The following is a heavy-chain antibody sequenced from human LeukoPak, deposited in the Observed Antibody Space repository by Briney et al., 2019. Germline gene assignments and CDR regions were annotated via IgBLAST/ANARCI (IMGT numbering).Heavy chain of an antibody. CDR1: GFTFSNYW. CDR3: SRDSLSSCGGDCYSGLDV. V-gene: IGHV3-74*01. D-gene: IGHD2-21*02. CDR2: IKSDGGST. J-gene: IGHJ6*02. Sequence: GGSLRLSCAASGFTFSNYWMHWVRQAPGEALMWVSRIKSDGGSTTYADSVKGRFTISRDNAKNTLYLQMNSLRAEDTAVYYCSRDSLSSCGGDCYSGLDVWGQGTTVTVSS.